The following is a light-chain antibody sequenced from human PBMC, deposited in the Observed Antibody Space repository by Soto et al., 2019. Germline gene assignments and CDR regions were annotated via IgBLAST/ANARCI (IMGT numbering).Light chain of an antibody. CDR1: ESIATW. J-gene: IGKJ2*01. V-gene: IGKV1-5*01. CDR2: DAS. Sequence: DVHMTQSPSTLSASVGDRVTITCRASESIATWLAWYQQKPGKAPKLLIYDASRLESGVPSRFSGGGSGREFTLTISCLQPDDFATYYCHQYNSYFGPGTKLEI. CDR3: HQYNSY.